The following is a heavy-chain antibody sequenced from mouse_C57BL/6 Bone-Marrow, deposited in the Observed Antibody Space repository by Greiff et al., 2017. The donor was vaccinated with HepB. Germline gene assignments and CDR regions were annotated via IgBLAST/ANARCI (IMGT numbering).Heavy chain of an antibody. CDR1: GYAFTNYL. J-gene: IGHJ3*01. Sequence: QVQLKESGAELVRPGTSVKVSCKASGYAFTNYLIEWVKQRPGQGLEWIGVINPGSGGTNYNEKFKGKATLTADKSSSTAYMQLSSLTSEDSAVYFCARENYYGSPAWFAYWGQGTLVTVSA. CDR2: INPGSGGT. CDR3: ARENYYGSPAWFAY. V-gene: IGHV1-54*01. D-gene: IGHD1-1*01.